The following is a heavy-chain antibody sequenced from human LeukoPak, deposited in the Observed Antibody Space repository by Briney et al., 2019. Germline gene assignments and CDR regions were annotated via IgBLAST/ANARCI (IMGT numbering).Heavy chain of an antibody. V-gene: IGHV1-2*02. CDR3: AVAPRYCSSTSCYLLDY. J-gene: IGHJ4*02. Sequence: GASVKVSCKTSGYIFTGYYMHWVRQAPGQGLEWMGWINPNSGGTNYAQKFQGRVTMTRDTSISTAYMELSRLRSDDTAVYYCAVAPRYCSSTSCYLLDYWGQGTLVTVSS. CDR1: GYIFTGYY. CDR2: INPNSGGT. D-gene: IGHD2-2*01.